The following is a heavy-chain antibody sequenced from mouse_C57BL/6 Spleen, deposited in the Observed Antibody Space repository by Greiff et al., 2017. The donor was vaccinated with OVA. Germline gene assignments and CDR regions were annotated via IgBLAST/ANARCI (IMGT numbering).Heavy chain of an antibody. CDR2: INPNNGGT. CDR1: GYTFTDYN. CDR3: ARGGYYKQSNY. J-gene: IGHJ2*01. V-gene: IGHV1-22*01. D-gene: IGHD2-3*01. Sequence: LVKPGASVKMSCKASGYTFTDYNMHWVKQSHGKSLEWIGYINPNNGGTSYNQKFKGKATLTVNKSSSTAYMELRSLTSEDSAVYYCARGGYYKQSNYWGQGTTLTVSS.